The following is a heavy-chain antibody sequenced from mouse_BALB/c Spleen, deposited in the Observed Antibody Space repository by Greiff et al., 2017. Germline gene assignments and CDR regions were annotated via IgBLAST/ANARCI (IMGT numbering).Heavy chain of an antibody. J-gene: IGHJ1*01. CDR1: GFAFSSYD. V-gene: IGHV5-12-1*01. D-gene: IGHD1-2*01. Sequence: EVKLVESGGGLVKPGGSLKLSCAASGFAFSSYDMSWVRQTPEKRLEWVAYISSGGGSTYYPDTVKGRFTISRDNAKNTLYLQMSSLKSEDTAMYYCARHLTTATSYWYFDVWGAGTTVTVSS. CDR3: ARHLTTATSYWYFDV. CDR2: ISSGGGST.